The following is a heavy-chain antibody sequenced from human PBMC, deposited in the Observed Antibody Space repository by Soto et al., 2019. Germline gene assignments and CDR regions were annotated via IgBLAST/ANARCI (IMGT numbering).Heavy chain of an antibody. CDR3: ARDKITGHFDY. V-gene: IGHV4-39*02. CDR1: GGSISSSSYF. Sequence: ETLSLTCTVSGGSISSSSYFWGWIRQPPGKGLEWIGSIYYSGGTYYNPSLKSRVTISVDTSKNQFSLKLTSVTAADTAVYYCARDKITGHFDYWGQGTLVTVSS. J-gene: IGHJ4*02. CDR2: IYYSGGT. D-gene: IGHD2-8*02.